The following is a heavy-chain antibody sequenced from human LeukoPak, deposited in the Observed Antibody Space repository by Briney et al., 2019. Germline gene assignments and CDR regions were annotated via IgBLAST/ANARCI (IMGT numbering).Heavy chain of an antibody. V-gene: IGHV3-23*01. Sequence: SGGSLRLSCAVSGFTFSSYAMSWVRQAPGKGLEWVSSISGSGDSTYYAGSVKGRFTISRDNSKNTLYLQMNSLRAEDTAVYYCAKDPSDSSSYWGQGTLVTVFS. CDR1: GFTFSSYA. CDR2: ISGSGDST. J-gene: IGHJ4*02. CDR3: AKDPSDSSSY. D-gene: IGHD6-6*01.